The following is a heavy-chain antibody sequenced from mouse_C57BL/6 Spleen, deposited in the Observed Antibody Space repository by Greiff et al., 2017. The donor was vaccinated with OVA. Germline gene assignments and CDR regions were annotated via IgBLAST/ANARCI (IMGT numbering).Heavy chain of an antibody. CDR1: GYTFTSYW. V-gene: IGHV1-74*01. CDR3: AIPSYYGSSYGFAY. Sequence: VHLQQPWSELVKPGASVKVSCKASGYTFTSYWMHWVKQRPGQGLEWIGRIHPSDSDTNYNQKFEGKATLTVDKSSSTAYMQLSSLTSEDSAVYYCAIPSYYGSSYGFAYWGQGTLVTVSA. CDR2: IHPSDSDT. D-gene: IGHD1-1*01. J-gene: IGHJ3*01.